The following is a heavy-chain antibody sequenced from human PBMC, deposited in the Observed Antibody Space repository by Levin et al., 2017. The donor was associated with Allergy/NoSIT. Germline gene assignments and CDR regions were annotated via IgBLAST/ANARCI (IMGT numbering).Heavy chain of an antibody. D-gene: IGHD3-10*01. CDR2: INSDGSST. Sequence: GGSLRLSCAASGFTFSSYWMHWVRQAPGKGLVWVSRINSDGSSTSYADSVKGRFTISRDNAKNTLYLQMNSLRAEDTAVYYCARVTYYYGSGSYYDAFDIWGQGTMVTVSS. CDR3: ARVTYYYGSGSYYDAFDI. CDR1: GFTFSSYW. J-gene: IGHJ3*02. V-gene: IGHV3-74*01.